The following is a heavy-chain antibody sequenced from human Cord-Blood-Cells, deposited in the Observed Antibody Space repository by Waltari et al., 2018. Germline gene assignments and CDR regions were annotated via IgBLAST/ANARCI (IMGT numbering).Heavy chain of an antibody. J-gene: IGHJ3*02. D-gene: IGHD6-19*01. CDR3: ARPWRGIAVAGQGDAFDI. V-gene: IGHV3-30*04. CDR1: GFTFSSYA. CDR2: ISYDGRNK. Sequence: QVQLVESGGGVVQPGRSLRLSCAASGFTFSSYAMHWVRQAPGKGLEWVAVISYDGRNKDCAYSVKVRFTSARDKSKNTLYLQMNSLRAEDTAVYYCARPWRGIAVAGQGDAFDIWGQGTMVTVSS.